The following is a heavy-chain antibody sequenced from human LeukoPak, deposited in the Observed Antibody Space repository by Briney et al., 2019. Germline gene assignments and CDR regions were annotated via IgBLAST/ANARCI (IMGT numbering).Heavy chain of an antibody. CDR2: IWYDGSNK. CDR1: VFTVSSYG. D-gene: IGHD2-2*01. CDR3: AREVGYQLLSGDYYYYGMDV. J-gene: IGHJ6*04. V-gene: IGHV3-33*01. Sequence: PGRSLRLSCAASVFTVSSYGMHWVRQAPGKGLEWVAVIWYDGSNKYYADSVKGRFTISRDNSKNTLYLQMNSLRAEDTAVYYCAREVGYQLLSGDYYYYGMDVWGKGTTVTVSS.